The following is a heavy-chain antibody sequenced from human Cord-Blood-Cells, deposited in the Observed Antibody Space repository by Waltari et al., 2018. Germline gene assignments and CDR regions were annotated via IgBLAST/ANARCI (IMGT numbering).Heavy chain of an antibody. CDR2: IIPIFGTA. J-gene: IGHJ4*02. D-gene: IGHD3-16*01. CDR1: GGTFSSYA. CDR3: ARCHLAEYYFDY. Sequence: QVQLVQSGAEVKKHGSSVKVSCKASGGTFSSYAINWVRQAPGQGLEWMGGIIPIFGTANYAQKFQGRVTITADESTSTAYMELSSLRSEDTAVYYCARCHLAEYYFDYWGQGTLVTVSS. V-gene: IGHV1-69*01.